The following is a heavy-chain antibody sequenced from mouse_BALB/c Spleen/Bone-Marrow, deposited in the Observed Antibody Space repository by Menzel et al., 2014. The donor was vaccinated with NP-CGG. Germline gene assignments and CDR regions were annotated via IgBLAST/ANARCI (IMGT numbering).Heavy chain of an antibody. Sequence: EVQLQQPGGGLVQPGGSLKLSCAASGFDFSRYWMSWVRQAPGKGLEWIGEINPDSSTINYTPSLKDKFTISRDNAKNTLYLQMSKVRSEDTALYYCAPNWDRGFAYWGQGTLVTVSA. CDR3: APNWDRGFAY. V-gene: IGHV4-1*02. CDR2: INPDSSTI. J-gene: IGHJ3*01. CDR1: GFDFSRYW. D-gene: IGHD4-1*01.